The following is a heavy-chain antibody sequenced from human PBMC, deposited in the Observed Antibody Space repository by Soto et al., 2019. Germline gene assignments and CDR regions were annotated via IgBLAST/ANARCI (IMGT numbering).Heavy chain of an antibody. CDR2: INPNSGGT. J-gene: IGHJ6*02. CDR3: ARAYDSSGYPKDGMDV. CDR1: GYTFTGYY. Sequence: ASVKVSCKASGYTFTGYYMHWVRQAPGQGLEWMGWINPNSGGTNYAQKFQGWVTMTRDTSISTAYMELSRLRSDDTAVYYCARAYDSSGYPKDGMDVWGQGTTVTVSS. V-gene: IGHV1-2*04. D-gene: IGHD3-22*01.